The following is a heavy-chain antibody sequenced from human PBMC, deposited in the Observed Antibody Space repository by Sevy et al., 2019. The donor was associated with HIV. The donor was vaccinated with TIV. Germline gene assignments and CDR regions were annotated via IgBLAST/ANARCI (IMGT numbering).Heavy chain of an antibody. V-gene: IGHV3-74*01. J-gene: IGHJ5*02. D-gene: IGHD1-26*01. CDR2: IKSDGSST. CDR1: GFTFSSYW. Sequence: GGSLRLSCAASGFTFSSYWMHWVRQVPGKGLVWVSRIKSDGSSTSYADSVKGGSTISRDNANNTLYLQMNRLRAEDTVVYYCARDRSGSYHVSDNWFDPWGQGTLVTVSS. CDR3: ARDRSGSYHVSDNWFDP.